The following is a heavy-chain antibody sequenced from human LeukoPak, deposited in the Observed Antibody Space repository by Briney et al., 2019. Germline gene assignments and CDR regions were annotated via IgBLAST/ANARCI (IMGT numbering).Heavy chain of an antibody. CDR1: GFTFSSYS. CDR2: ISSSSSYI. J-gene: IGHJ4*02. CDR3: ARGTSSGWSYFDY. V-gene: IGHV3-21*01. D-gene: IGHD6-19*01. Sequence: PGGSLRLSCAASGFTFSSYSMNWVRQAPGKGLEWVSSISSSSSYIYYADSVKGLFTISRDNSKNSLYLQMNSLRAEDMAVYYCARGTSSGWSYFDYWGQGTLVTVSS.